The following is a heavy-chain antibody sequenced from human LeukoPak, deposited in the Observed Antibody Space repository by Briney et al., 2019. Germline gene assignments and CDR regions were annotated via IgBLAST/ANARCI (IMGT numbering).Heavy chain of an antibody. CDR1: GYTFTSYD. V-gene: IGHV1-8*01. CDR2: MNPNSGKT. J-gene: IGHJ4*02. D-gene: IGHD3-22*01. Sequence: ASVKVSCKASGYTFTSYDINWVRQATGQGLEWMGWMNPNSGKTGYAQKFQGRVTITRNNSISTDYMELSRLRSEATAVYYCASRGGDYYDSSGYSLDYWGQGTLVTVSS. CDR3: ASRGGDYYDSSGYSLDY.